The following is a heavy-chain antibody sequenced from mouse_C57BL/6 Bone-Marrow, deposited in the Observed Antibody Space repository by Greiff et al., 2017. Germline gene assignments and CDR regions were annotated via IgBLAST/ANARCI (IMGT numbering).Heavy chain of an antibody. Sequence: EVQLQQSGPELVKPGASVKIPCKASGYTFTDYYMDWVKQSHGKSLEWIGDINPNTGGTIYNQKFKGKATLTVDKSSSTAYMELRSLTSEDTAVYYCARTPSITTVTVLYAMDYWGRGTSVTVSA. V-gene: IGHV1-18*01. CDR1: GYTFTDYY. J-gene: IGHJ4*01. CDR3: ARTPSITTVTVLYAMDY. CDR2: INPNTGGT. D-gene: IGHD1-1*01.